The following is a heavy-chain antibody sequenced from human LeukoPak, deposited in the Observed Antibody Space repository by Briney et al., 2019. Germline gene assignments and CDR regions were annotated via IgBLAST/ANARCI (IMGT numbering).Heavy chain of an antibody. D-gene: IGHD6-13*01. CDR3: ARDRIAAAGDFDY. V-gene: IGHV1-69*05. J-gene: IGHJ4*02. CDR2: IIPIFGTA. CDR1: GGTFTSYA. Sequence: SVKVSCKASGGTFTSYAISWVRQAPGQGLEWMGRIIPIFGTANYAQKFQGRVTITTDESTSTAYMELSSLRSEDTAVYYCARDRIAAAGDFDYWGQGTLVTVSS.